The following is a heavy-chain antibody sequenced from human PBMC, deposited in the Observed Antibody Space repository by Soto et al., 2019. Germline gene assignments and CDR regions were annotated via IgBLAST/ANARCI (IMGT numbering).Heavy chain of an antibody. D-gene: IGHD2-2*01. Sequence: EVQLVESGGGLVQPGGSLRLSCAASGFSFDSYWMHWVRQAPGQGPVWVSRIDYDGTTTNYADSVKGRFTISRDNAKNTLYLQMNSLRTEDTAVYYCARGRRASSGGTGAYWGQGTLVTVSS. J-gene: IGHJ1*01. CDR1: GFSFDSYW. CDR2: IDYDGTTT. V-gene: IGHV3-74*01. CDR3: ARGRRASSGGTGAY.